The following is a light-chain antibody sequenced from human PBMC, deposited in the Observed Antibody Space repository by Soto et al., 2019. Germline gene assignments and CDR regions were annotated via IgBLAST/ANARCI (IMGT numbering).Light chain of an antibody. CDR2: AAS. Sequence: EIVLTQSPGTLSLSPGERATLSCRASKTLNRNYLAWYQQRPGQAPRLLIYAASSRATGIPDRFSGSGSGTDFTLTFSRLEPDDFAVYYCQQYDASKTFGQGTRVE. J-gene: IGKJ1*01. V-gene: IGKV3-20*01. CDR1: KTLNRNY. CDR3: QQYDASKT.